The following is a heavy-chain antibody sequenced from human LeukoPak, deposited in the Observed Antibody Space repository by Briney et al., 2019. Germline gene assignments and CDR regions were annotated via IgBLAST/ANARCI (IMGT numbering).Heavy chain of an antibody. D-gene: IGHD5-12*01. CDR2: SRNKADTYTA. J-gene: IGHJ4*02. CDR3: ARVGSGYQVDY. CDR1: GFMFSDLY. Sequence: QSGGSLRLSCAASGFMFSDLYMDWVRQAPGKGLEWVGRSRNKADTYTAEYAASVKGRFTISRAESKNSLYLQMNSLKTEDTAVYYCARVGSGYQVDYWGQGTLVTVSS. V-gene: IGHV3-72*01.